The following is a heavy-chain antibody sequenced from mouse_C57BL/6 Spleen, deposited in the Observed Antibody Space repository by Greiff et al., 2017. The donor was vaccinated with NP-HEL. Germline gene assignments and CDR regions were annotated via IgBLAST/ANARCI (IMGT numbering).Heavy chain of an antibody. CDR2: ISDGGSYT. Sequence: EVKLEESGGGLVKPGGSLKLSCAASGFTFSSYAMSWVRQTPEKRLEWVATISDGGSYTYYPDNVKGRFTISRDNAKNNLYLQMSHLKSEDTAMYYCAREWFDYWGQGTTLTVSS. CDR3: AREWFDY. V-gene: IGHV5-4*01. J-gene: IGHJ2*01. CDR1: GFTFSSYA.